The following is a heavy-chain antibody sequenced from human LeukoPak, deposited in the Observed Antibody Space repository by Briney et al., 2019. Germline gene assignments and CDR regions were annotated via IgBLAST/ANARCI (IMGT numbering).Heavy chain of an antibody. CDR1: GGSISSSNW. Sequence: PSETLSLTCAVSGGSISSSNWWSWVRQPPGKGLEWIGEIYHSGSTNYNPSLKSRVTISVDKSKNQFSLKLSSVTAADTAVYYCARVGSSSWYGWFDPWGQGTLVTVSS. V-gene: IGHV4-4*02. J-gene: IGHJ5*02. D-gene: IGHD6-13*01. CDR3: ARVGSSSWYGWFDP. CDR2: IYHSGST.